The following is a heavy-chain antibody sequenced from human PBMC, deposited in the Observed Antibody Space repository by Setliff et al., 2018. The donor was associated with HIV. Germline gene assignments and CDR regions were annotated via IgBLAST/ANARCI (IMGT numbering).Heavy chain of an antibody. CDR2: IYYSGST. J-gene: IGHJ4*02. Sequence: SETLSLTCTVPGGSISSSSYYWGWIRQPPGKGLEWIGSIYYSGSTYYNPSLKSRVTISVDTSKNQFSLKLSSVTAADTAVYYCARHTVYGDYLSLYYFDYWGQGTLVTVSS. CDR3: ARHTVYGDYLSLYYFDY. V-gene: IGHV4-39*01. D-gene: IGHD4-17*01. CDR1: GGSISSSSYY.